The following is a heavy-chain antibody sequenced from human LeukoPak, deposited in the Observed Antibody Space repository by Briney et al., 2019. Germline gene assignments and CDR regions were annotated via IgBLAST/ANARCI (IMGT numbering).Heavy chain of an antibody. J-gene: IGHJ4*02. CDR1: RFTFSNYW. D-gene: IGHD5-12*01. V-gene: IGHV3-7*01. CDR2: IKQDGSEE. CDR3: ARVGLDRRGYSGYEAFDY. Sequence: PGGSLRLSCVVSRFTFSNYWMSWVRQAPGKGLEWVANIKQDGSEEYYVDSVKGRFTISRDNAKNSLYLQINSLRAEDTAVYYCARVGLDRRGYSGYEAFDYWGQGTLVTVSS.